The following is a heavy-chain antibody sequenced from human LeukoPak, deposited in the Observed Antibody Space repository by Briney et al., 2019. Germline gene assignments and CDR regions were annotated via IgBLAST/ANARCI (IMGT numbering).Heavy chain of an antibody. Sequence: GGSLRLSCAASGFTFSSYAMSWVRQAPGKGLEWVSAISGSGGSTYYADSVKGRFTISRDNSKKTLYLQMNSLRAEDTAVYYCAKDPGLLATIEGDFDYWGQGTLVTVSS. CDR3: AKDPGLLATIEGDFDY. J-gene: IGHJ4*02. D-gene: IGHD5-12*01. CDR2: ISGSGGST. V-gene: IGHV3-23*01. CDR1: GFTFSSYA.